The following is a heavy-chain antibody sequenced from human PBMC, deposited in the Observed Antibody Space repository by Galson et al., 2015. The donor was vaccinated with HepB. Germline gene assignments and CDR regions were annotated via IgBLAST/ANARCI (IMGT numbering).Heavy chain of an antibody. Sequence: SLRLSCAASGFTFSDYAMHWVRQAPGKGLEWVAIISYDGNIKYLADSVKGRFTISRDDSKNTLYLQMDSLRPEDTAVYYCAREGGCTNGVCYGSDSWGQGTLVTVSS. CDR2: ISYDGNIK. V-gene: IGHV3-30-3*01. D-gene: IGHD2-8*01. CDR3: AREGGCTNGVCYGSDS. CDR1: GFTFSDYA. J-gene: IGHJ4*02.